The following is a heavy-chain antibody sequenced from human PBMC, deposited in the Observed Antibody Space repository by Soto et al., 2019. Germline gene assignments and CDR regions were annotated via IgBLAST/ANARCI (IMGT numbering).Heavy chain of an antibody. CDR2: INPNSGGT. Sequence: ASVKVSCKASGYTFTGYYMHWVRQAPGQGLEWMGWINPNSGGTNYAQKFQGWVTMTRDTSISTAYMELSRLRSDDTAVYYCARARVRQWLAFDYWGQGTLVTVSS. J-gene: IGHJ4*02. V-gene: IGHV1-2*04. CDR1: GYTFTGYY. D-gene: IGHD6-19*01. CDR3: ARARVRQWLAFDY.